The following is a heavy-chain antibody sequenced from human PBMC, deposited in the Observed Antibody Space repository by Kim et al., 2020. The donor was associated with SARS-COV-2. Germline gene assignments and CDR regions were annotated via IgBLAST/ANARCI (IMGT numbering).Heavy chain of an antibody. D-gene: IGHD2-2*01. CDR1: GYTFTNYA. J-gene: IGHJ4*02. V-gene: IGHV7-4-1*02. CDR2: INTNTGNP. Sequence: ASVKVSCKASGYTFTNYALSWVRQAPGQGLEWMGWINTNTGNPTYAQGFTGRFVFSLDTSVSTAYLQISSLKAEDTAVYYCATAYCTTISCYVSLDFWGQGTLATVSS. CDR3: ATAYCTTISCYVSLDF.